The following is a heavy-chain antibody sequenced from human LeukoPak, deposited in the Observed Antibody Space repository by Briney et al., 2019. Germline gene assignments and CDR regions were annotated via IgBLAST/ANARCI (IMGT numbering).Heavy chain of an antibody. CDR2: LYYSGGT. CDR1: GGSVSSDTYY. V-gene: IGHV4-61*01. Sequence: PSETLSLTCTVSGGSVSSDTYYWSWIRQPPGKGLEYIGYLYYSGGTNYTPSLQSRVTISRDTSKHQFSLELSSVTAADTAMYYCARQRAHVFDIWGQGTMVTVSS. CDR3: ARQRAHVFDI. J-gene: IGHJ3*02.